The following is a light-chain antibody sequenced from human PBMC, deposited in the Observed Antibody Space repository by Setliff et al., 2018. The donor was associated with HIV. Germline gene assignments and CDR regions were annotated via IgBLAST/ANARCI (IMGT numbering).Light chain of an antibody. CDR3: STWDYSLSAQV. CDR2: GNS. J-gene: IGLJ3*02. V-gene: IGLV1-44*01. Sequence: QSALTQEASVSGTVGQKVTLSCTGNSNNIGSYAVGRYQQISHGAPKTVMFGNSPPSGIPDRFSGSKSGTTASLTISGLQPEDEADYYCSTWDYSLSAQVFSGGTKVTVL. CDR1: SNNIGSYA.